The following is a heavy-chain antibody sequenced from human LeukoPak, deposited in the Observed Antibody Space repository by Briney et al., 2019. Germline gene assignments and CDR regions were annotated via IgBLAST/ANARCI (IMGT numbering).Heavy chain of an antibody. D-gene: IGHD2/OR15-2a*01. CDR2: IHISGST. V-gene: IGHV3-66*01. CDR3: ARAVEYLPLDY. J-gene: IGHJ4*02. Sequence: GGSLRLSCAASGXTVTSTYITWVRQAPGKGLEWVSIIHISGSTYYADSVRGRFTISRDKSKNTVYLQMNSLRAEDTAVYYCARAVEYLPLDYWGQGTLVAVSS. CDR1: GXTVTSTY.